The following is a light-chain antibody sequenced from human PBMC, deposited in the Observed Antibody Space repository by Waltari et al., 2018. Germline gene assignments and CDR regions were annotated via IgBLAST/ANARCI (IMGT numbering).Light chain of an antibody. V-gene: IGKV2-40*01. J-gene: IGKJ1*01. CDR1: QSLLDSEDGNTY. CDR2: EVS. Sequence: DIGMTQTPLSLPVTLGEPASISCRSSQSLLDSEDGNTYLDWYLQKPGQSPQLLIYEVSNRASGVPDRFSGSGSDTDFTLKISRVEAEDVGVYYCMQGIEYPWTFGQGTKVEIK. CDR3: MQGIEYPWT.